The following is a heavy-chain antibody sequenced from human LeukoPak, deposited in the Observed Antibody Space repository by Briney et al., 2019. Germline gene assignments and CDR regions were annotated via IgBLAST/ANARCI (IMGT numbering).Heavy chain of an antibody. Sequence: GGSLRLSCAASGFTFISYDVHWVRQAPGKGLQWVAVMSSDGSIKIYTDSVKGRFTISRDNSKNTLSLEMNSLRVDDTAVYYCARDLVSGAPVYFDSWGQGTLVTV. J-gene: IGHJ4*02. CDR3: ARDLVSGAPVYFDS. CDR2: MSSDGSIK. V-gene: IGHV3-30-3*01. D-gene: IGHD1-26*01. CDR1: GFTFISYD.